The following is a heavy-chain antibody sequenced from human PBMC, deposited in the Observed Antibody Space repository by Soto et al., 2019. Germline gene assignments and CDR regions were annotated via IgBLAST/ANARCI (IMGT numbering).Heavy chain of an antibody. D-gene: IGHD3-3*01. CDR1: GGTFSSYT. J-gene: IGHJ6*03. CDR3: ARGEAPSYYDFWSGYSTGGYYYYMDV. V-gene: IGHV1-69*02. Sequence: SVKVSCKASGGTFSSYTVSWVRQAPGQGLEWMGRIIPILGIANYAQKFQGRVTITADKSTSTAYMELSSLRSEDTAVYYCARGEAPSYYDFWSGYSTGGYYYYMDVWGKGTTVTVSS. CDR2: IIPILGIA.